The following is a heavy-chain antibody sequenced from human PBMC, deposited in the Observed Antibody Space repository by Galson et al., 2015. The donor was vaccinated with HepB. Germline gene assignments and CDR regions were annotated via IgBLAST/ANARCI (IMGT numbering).Heavy chain of an antibody. CDR1: GYTFTDYN. Sequence: SVKVSCKASGYTFTDYNIHWVRQAPGQGLEWMGWIIPASGGTLYSQKFQGRVTMTRDTSISTAYMDLSSLRSDDTAIYYCVRGFHVVVKATDWGQGTQVTVSP. CDR2: IIPASGGT. CDR3: VRGFHVVVKATD. V-gene: IGHV1-2*02. J-gene: IGHJ4*02. D-gene: IGHD2-21*01.